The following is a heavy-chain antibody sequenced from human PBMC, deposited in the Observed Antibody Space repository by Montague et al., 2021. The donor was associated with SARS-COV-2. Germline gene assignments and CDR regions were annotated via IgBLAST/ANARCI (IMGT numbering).Heavy chain of an antibody. D-gene: IGHD3-22*01. V-gene: IGHV4-59*12. CDR2: ISDSGST. J-gene: IGHJ4*02. CDR1: GGSISSFY. CDR3: ARGTKRVFTYDYDSSGYASDY. Sequence: SETLSLTCTVSGGSISSFYWSWFRQPPGKGLERIGYISDSGSTNYNPSLTSRVTMSVDTSKNQFSLKVNSVTAADTAVYYCARGTKRVFTYDYDSSGYASDYWDQGTLVTVSS.